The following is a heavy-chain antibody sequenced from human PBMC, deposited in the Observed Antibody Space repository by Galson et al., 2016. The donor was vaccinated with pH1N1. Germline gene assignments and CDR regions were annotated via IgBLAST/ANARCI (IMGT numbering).Heavy chain of an antibody. CDR2: MSYVGNNK. CDR3: AKLASYSTSSVASYFDS. D-gene: IGHD6-6*01. J-gene: IGHJ4*02. CDR1: GFTFSYHA. V-gene: IGHV3-30*18. Sequence: SLRLSCAASGFTFSYHAMTWVRQAPGKGLEWVAIMSYVGNNKYYADSVKGRFTISRDNSKNTLYLQMNSLRAEDTAVYYCAKLASYSTSSVASYFDSWGQGTLVTVSS.